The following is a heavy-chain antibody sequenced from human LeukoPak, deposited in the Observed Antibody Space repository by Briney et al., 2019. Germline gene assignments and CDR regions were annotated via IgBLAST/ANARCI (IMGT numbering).Heavy chain of an antibody. Sequence: ASVKVSCKASGYTFTSYYMHWVRQAPGQGHERMGIINPSGGSTRYAQKFQGRVTMTRDTSTSTVYMELSRLRFQKRAVYYCARGVVFKSSSWYDTWGQGTLVTVSS. CDR1: GYTFTSYY. J-gene: IGHJ5*02. D-gene: IGHD2-15*01. CDR2: INPSGGST. CDR3: ARGVVFKSSSWYDT. V-gene: IGHV1-46*01.